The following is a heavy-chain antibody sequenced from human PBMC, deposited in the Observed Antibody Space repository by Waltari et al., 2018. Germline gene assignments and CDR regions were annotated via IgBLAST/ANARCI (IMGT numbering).Heavy chain of an antibody. Sequence: QVQLQQSGPGLVKPSETLSLICNVSGGSMRNHYWSWIRQPAGKGLEWIGLLYTGGSTNYNPSLKSRVTMSVDMSNNQLSLRMNSVTAADTAVYYCASGSFSDPTALAYWGQGTPVTVSS. D-gene: IGHD1-1*01. J-gene: IGHJ4*02. CDR3: ASGSFSDPTALAY. V-gene: IGHV4-4*07. CDR1: GGSMRNHY. CDR2: LYTGGST.